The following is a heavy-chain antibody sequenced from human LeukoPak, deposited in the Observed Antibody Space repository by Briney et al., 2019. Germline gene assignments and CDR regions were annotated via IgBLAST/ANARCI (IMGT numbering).Heavy chain of an antibody. V-gene: IGHV5-51*01. Sequence: GESLKISCKVSGYSFTSYWIGWVRQMPGKGLEWMGIIYPGDSDTRYNPSFQGQVTISADKSITTAYLQWSSLKASDTAMYYCARHETGPYFDYWGQGTLVTVSS. CDR2: IYPGDSDT. D-gene: IGHD3-9*01. CDR3: ARHETGPYFDY. CDR1: GYSFTSYW. J-gene: IGHJ4*02.